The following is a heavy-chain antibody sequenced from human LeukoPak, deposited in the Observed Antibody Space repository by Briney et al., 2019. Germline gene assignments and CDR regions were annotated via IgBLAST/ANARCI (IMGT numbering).Heavy chain of an antibody. CDR2: IRYDGSNK. CDR3: ARDLTMVRGSYPGYFDY. J-gene: IGHJ4*02. Sequence: TGGSLRLSCAASGFTFSSYGMHWVRQAPGRGLEWVAFIRYDGSNKYYADSVKGRFTISRDNAKNSLYLQMNSLRAEDTAVYYCARDLTMVRGSYPGYFDYWGQGTLVAVSS. V-gene: IGHV3-30*02. CDR1: GFTFSSYG. D-gene: IGHD3-10*01.